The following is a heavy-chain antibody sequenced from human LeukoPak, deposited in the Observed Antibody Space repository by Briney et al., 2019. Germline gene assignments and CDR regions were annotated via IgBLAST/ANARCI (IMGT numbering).Heavy chain of an antibody. J-gene: IGHJ4*02. CDR2: IYYSGST. V-gene: IGHV4-31*03. Sequence: PSETLSLTCTVSGGSISSGGYYWSWIRQHPGKGLEWIGYIYYSGSTYYNPSLKSRVTISVDTSKNQFSLKLSSVTAADTAVYYCARLRLDYYEMDYWGQGTLVTVSS. CDR3: ARLRLDYYEMDY. CDR1: GGSISSGGYY. D-gene: IGHD3-22*01.